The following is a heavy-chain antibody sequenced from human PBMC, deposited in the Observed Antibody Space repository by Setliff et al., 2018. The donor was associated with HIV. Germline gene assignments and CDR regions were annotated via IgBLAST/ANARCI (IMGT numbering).Heavy chain of an antibody. D-gene: IGHD3-16*01. CDR1: GYSISSGYY. J-gene: IGHJ3*02. V-gene: IGHV4-38-2*01. Sequence: PSETLSLTCAVSGYSISSGYYWGWIRQPPGKGLEWIGSIYHSGRPYHNPSLRRRVTILVDTSKNRFSLKLTSVTAADTAVYYSARHYAAPGAFDIWGQGTMVTVSS. CDR2: IYHSGRP. CDR3: ARHYAAPGAFDI.